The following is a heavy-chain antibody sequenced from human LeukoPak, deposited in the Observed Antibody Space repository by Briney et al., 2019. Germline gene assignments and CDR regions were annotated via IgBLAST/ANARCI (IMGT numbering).Heavy chain of an antibody. V-gene: IGHV3-23*01. D-gene: IGHD1-26*01. CDR1: GFTFSSYA. J-gene: IGHJ4*02. Sequence: GGSLRLSCAASGFTFSSYAMTWVRQAPGKGLEWVSSISGSGDYTNYAGSVKGRFTISRDNSKNTLYLQMNSLRAEDTAVYYCAKEEYSGSLLTLDYWGQGTLVTVSS. CDR2: ISGSGDYT. CDR3: AKEEYSGSLLTLDY.